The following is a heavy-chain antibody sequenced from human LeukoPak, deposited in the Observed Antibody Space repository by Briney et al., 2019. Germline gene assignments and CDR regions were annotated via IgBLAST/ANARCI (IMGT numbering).Heavy chain of an antibody. J-gene: IGHJ4*02. CDR3: ARDLADYGDYEGLDY. Sequence: PGGSLRLSCAASGFTFSSYGMHWVRQAPGKGLEWVAVIWYDGSNKYYADSVKGRFTISRDNSKNTLYLQMNSLRAEDTAVYYCARDLADYGDYEGLDYWGQGTLVTVSS. D-gene: IGHD4-17*01. V-gene: IGHV3-33*01. CDR1: GFTFSSYG. CDR2: IWYDGSNK.